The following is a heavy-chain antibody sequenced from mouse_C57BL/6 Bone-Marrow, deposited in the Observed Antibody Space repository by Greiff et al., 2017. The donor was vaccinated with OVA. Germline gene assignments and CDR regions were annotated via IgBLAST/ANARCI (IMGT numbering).Heavy chain of an antibody. J-gene: IGHJ4*01. Sequence: VQLQQSVAELVRPGASVKLSCTASGFNIKNTYMHWVKQRPEQGLEWIGRIDPANDNTKYAPKFQGKATMTADTSSNTAYLQLSSLSSEDTAVYCCARGNFCSSCYAMYYWGQGTSVTVSS. D-gene: IGHD1-1*01. CDR1: GFNIKNTY. CDR3: ARGNFCSSCYAMYY. V-gene: IGHV14-3*01. CDR2: IDPANDNT.